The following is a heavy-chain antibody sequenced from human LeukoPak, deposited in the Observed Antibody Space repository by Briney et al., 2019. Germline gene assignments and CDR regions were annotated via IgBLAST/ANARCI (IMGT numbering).Heavy chain of an antibody. D-gene: IGHD3-10*01. V-gene: IGHV3-23*01. CDR1: GFTFSTYA. CDR2: ISGGGRNT. CDR3: ARDLSPVVRASPMGY. Sequence: PGGSLRLSCAASGFTFSTYAMTWVRQAPGKGLEWVSTISGGGRNTYYADSVKGRFTISRDNSKNTLYLQMNSLRAEDKAVYYCARDLSPVVRASPMGYWGQGTLVTVSS. J-gene: IGHJ4*02.